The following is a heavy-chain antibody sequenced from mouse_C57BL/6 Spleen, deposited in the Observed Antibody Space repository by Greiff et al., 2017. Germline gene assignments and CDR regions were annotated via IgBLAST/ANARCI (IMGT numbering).Heavy chain of an antibody. CDR3: AMAATVLRGAWFAY. J-gene: IGHJ3*01. Sequence: QVHVKQPGAELVKPGASVKVSCKASGYTFTSYWMHWVKQRPGQGLEWIGRIHPSDSDTNYNQKFKGKATLTVDKSSSTAYMQLSSLTSEDSAVYYCAMAATVLRGAWFAYWGQGTLVTVSA. V-gene: IGHV1-74*01. D-gene: IGHD1-2*01. CDR1: GYTFTSYW. CDR2: IHPSDSDT.